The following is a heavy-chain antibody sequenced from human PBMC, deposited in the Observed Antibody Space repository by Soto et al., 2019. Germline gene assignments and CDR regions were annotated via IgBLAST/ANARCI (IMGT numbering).Heavy chain of an antibody. CDR2: MFHSGTK. CDR1: GGSVSRGGYY. Sequence: QVQLRESGPRLVKPSETLSLTCSVSGGSVSRGGYYWVWIRPTPGQGLEWIASMFHSGTKHYNPSLKRRVTISVDTPRTELSLKLSASTAADTAVDYGARRGERAAATNRLDPWGQGTLVIVSS. D-gene: IGHD6-13*01. CDR3: ARRGERAAATNRLDP. V-gene: IGHV4-39*01. J-gene: IGHJ5*02.